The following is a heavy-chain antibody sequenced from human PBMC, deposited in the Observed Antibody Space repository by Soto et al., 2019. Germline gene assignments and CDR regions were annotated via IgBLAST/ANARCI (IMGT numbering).Heavy chain of an antibody. CDR3: ARELTGPTGRYFDY. V-gene: IGHV3-21*01. CDR2: ISSSSSYI. J-gene: IGHJ4*02. D-gene: IGHD7-27*01. CDR1: GFTFSSYS. Sequence: EVQLVESGGGLVKPGGSLRLSCAASGFTFSSYSMNWVRQAPGKGLEWVSSISSSSSYIYYADSGKGRFTISRDNAKNSLYLQMNSLRAEDTAVYYCARELTGPTGRYFDYWGQGTLVTVSS.